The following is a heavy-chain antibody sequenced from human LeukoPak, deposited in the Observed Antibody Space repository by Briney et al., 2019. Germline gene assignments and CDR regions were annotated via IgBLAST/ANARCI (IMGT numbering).Heavy chain of an antibody. J-gene: IGHJ4*02. CDR3: GKLDGEDPEALDY. CDR2: ISGSGGST. D-gene: IGHD3-10*01. V-gene: IGHV3-23*01. CDR1: GFTFSSYA. Sequence: GGSLRLSCAASGFTFSSYAMSWVRQAPGKGLEWVSAISGSGGSTYYADSVKGRFTISRDNSKNTLYLQMNSLRAGEPAVYYLGKLDGEDPEALDYWGQGTLVTVSS.